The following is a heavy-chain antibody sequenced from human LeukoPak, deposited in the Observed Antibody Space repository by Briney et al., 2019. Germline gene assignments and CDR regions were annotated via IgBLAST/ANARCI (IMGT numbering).Heavy chain of an antibody. CDR1: GFTVSSNY. CDR3: AREEPYTGFDY. CDR2: IYSGGST. D-gene: IGHD1-14*01. J-gene: IGHJ4*02. V-gene: IGHV3-53*01. Sequence: GGSLRLSCAASGFTVSSNYMSWVRQAPGKGLEWVSVIYSGGSTYYADSVKGRFTISRDNSKNTLYLQMNSLRAEDTAVYYCAREEPYTGFDYWGQGTLVTVSS.